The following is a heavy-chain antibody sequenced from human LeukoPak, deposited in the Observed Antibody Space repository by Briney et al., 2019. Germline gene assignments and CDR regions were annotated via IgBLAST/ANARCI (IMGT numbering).Heavy chain of an antibody. CDR2: IYYSGST. CDR3: ARRGSADGYFDY. Sequence: KPSETLSLTCTVSGGSISSSSYYWGWIRQPPGKGLEWIGSIYYSGSTYYNPSLKGRVTISVDTSKNQFSLKLSSVTAADTAVYYCARRGSADGYFDYWGQGTLVTVSS. J-gene: IGHJ4*02. CDR1: GGSISSSSYY. V-gene: IGHV4-39*01. D-gene: IGHD3-10*01.